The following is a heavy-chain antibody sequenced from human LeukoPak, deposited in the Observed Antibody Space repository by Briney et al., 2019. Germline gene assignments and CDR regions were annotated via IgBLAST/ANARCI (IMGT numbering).Heavy chain of an antibody. CDR1: GFTFSSYG. Sequence: GRSLRLSCVASGFTFSSYGMHWVRQAPGKGLEWVAVISFDGSNKYYADSVRGRFTISRDNSKNTLYLQMNSLRAEDTAVYYCARELERRLGEDYWGQGTLVTVSS. J-gene: IGHJ4*02. D-gene: IGHD1-1*01. V-gene: IGHV3-33*08. CDR3: ARELERRLGEDY. CDR2: ISFDGSNK.